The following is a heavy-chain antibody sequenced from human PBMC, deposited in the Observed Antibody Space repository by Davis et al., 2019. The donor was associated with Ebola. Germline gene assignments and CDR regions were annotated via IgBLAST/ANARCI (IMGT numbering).Heavy chain of an antibody. CDR1: GFTFSSCG. CDR2: IRYDGNNT. Sequence: GESLKISCAASGFTFSSCGMHWVRQAPGRGPEWVAFIRYDGNNTYYRDSVKGRFTISRDDSKNTLYLQMDSLRAEDTAVYYCARGPAGSGSYWGLDYWGQGTLVTVSS. J-gene: IGHJ4*02. V-gene: IGHV3-30*02. CDR3: ARGPAGSGSYWGLDY. D-gene: IGHD1-26*01.